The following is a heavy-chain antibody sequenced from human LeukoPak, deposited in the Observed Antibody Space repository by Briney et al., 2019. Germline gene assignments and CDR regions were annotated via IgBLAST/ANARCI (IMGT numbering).Heavy chain of an antibody. V-gene: IGHV4-39*01. Sequence: SETLSLTCTVSGGSISSSSYYWGWIRLPPGKGLEWIGSIYYSGSTYYNPSLKSRVTISVDTSKNQFSLKLSSVTAADTAVYYCARGYCGGDCYSIGAFDIWGQGTMVTVSS. J-gene: IGHJ3*02. D-gene: IGHD2-21*02. CDR2: IYYSGST. CDR3: ARGYCGGDCYSIGAFDI. CDR1: GGSISSSSYY.